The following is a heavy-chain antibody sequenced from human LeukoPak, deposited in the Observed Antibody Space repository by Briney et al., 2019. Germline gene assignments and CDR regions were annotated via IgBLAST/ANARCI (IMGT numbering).Heavy chain of an antibody. CDR2: ISYDGSNK. Sequence: GGSLRLSCAASGFTFSSYAMHWVRQAPGKGLEWVAVISYDGSNKYYADSVKGRFTISRDNSKNTLYLQMNSLRAEDTAVYYCARAVDGSGSPFDYWGQGTLVTVSS. J-gene: IGHJ4*02. CDR3: ARAVDGSGSPFDY. D-gene: IGHD3-10*01. V-gene: IGHV3-30-3*01. CDR1: GFTFSSYA.